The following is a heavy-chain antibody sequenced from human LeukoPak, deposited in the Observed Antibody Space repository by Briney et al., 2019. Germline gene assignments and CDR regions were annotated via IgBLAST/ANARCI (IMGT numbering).Heavy chain of an antibody. J-gene: IGHJ4*02. V-gene: IGHV3-11*04. CDR2: ISSSGSTI. D-gene: IGHD4-11*01. CDR1: GFTFSDYY. Sequence: PGGSLRLSCAASGFTFSDYYMSWIRQAPGKGLEWVSYISSSGSTIYYADSVKGRFTISRDNAKNSLYLQMNSLRAEDTAVYYCARDRDYPNEVFDYWGQGTLVTVSS. CDR3: ARDRDYPNEVFDY.